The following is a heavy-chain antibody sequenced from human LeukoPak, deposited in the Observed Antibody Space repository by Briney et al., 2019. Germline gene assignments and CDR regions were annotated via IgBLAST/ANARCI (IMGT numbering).Heavy chain of an antibody. CDR1: GFTFSRFW. CDR3: ATAPAAADSS. D-gene: IGHD6-13*01. V-gene: IGHV3-7*01. Sequence: GGPLRLSCVASGFTFSRFWMTWVRQAPGERLEWVANINPDGSKKTYVDSVKGRFTISRDNAKNSLYLQMSSLRAEDTAVYYCATAPAAADSSWGQGTLVAVSS. CDR2: INPDGSKK. J-gene: IGHJ5*02.